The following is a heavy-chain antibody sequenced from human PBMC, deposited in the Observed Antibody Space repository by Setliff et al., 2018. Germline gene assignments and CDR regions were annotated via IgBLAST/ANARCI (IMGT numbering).Heavy chain of an antibody. V-gene: IGHV4-39*01. D-gene: IGHD3-10*01. CDR3: TQHHGIVGDYGSRTYHYLVP. J-gene: IGHJ5*02. CDR2: ALDAGRA. Sequence: SETLSLTCTVSGGSITSGSFFWGWIRQSPGRGLEWIGSALDAGRASYNESFECRVTISVDTSKNQLSLRLSSVDASDTATYYCTQHHGIVGDYGSRTYHYLVPGARGTLVTVSS. CDR1: GGSITSGSFF.